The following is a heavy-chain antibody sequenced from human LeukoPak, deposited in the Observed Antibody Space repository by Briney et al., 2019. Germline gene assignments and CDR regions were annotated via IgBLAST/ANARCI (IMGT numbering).Heavy chain of an antibody. V-gene: IGHV1-46*01. CDR2: INPSGGST. Sequence: ASVKVSCKASGYTFTSYYMHWVRQAPGQGLEWMGLINPSGGSTSYAQKFQGRVTMTRDMSTSTVYMELSSLRSEDTAVYYCARERVAGTREYYFDYWGQGTLVTVSS. J-gene: IGHJ4*02. CDR1: GYTFTSYY. D-gene: IGHD6-19*01. CDR3: ARERVAGTREYYFDY.